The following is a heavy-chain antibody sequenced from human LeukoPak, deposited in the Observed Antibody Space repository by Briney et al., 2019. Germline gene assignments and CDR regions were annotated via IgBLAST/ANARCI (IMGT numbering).Heavy chain of an antibody. D-gene: IGHD3-3*01. CDR3: ATNDFWSGYTAPEGYFDY. CDR2: INPNSGGT. CDR1: GYTFTGYY. Sequence: ASVKVSCKASGYTFTGYYMHWVRQAPGQGLEWMGWINPNSGGTNYAQKFQGRVTMTRDTSISTAYMELSRLRSDDTAVYYCATNDFWSGYTAPEGYFDYWGQGTLVTVSS. J-gene: IGHJ4*02. V-gene: IGHV1-2*02.